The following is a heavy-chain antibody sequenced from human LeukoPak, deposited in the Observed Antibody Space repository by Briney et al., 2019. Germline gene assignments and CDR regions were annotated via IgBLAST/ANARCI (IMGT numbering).Heavy chain of an antibody. D-gene: IGHD4-23*01. Sequence: PSETLSLTCAVSGGSFNSYYWSWIRQPPGKGLEWIGEINHRGGTNYNPSLKSRVTISVDTSKKQFSLNLTSVTAADTTVYYCARCPCGGNSGYFDYWGQGNLVTVSS. CDR2: INHRGGT. V-gene: IGHV4-34*01. CDR1: GGSFNSYY. CDR3: ARCPCGGNSGYFDY. J-gene: IGHJ4*02.